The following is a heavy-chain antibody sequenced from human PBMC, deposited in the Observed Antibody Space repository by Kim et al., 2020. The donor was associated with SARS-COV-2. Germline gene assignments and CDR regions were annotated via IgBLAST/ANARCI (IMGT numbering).Heavy chain of an antibody. J-gene: IGHJ4*02. V-gene: IGHV3-33*06. CDR3: AKEGYGDYVLDY. D-gene: IGHD4-17*01. Sequence: YATSVKGRSNINRDTSKNTQYLQINSLRAEDTAVYYCAKEGYGDYVLDYWGQGTLVTVSS.